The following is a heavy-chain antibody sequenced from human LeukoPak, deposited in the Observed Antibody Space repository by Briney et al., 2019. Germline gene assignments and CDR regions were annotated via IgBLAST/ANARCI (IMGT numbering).Heavy chain of an antibody. D-gene: IGHD3-3*01. Sequence: PSETLSLTCAVFGGSFDGYYWSWIRQSPGKGLEWIGEITYDGRTKYNPSLRSRVSMSVDTSKIQFSLNLTSVTAADTAIYYCARGLASGYPPIPFDYWGQGTQVTVSS. V-gene: IGHV4-34*01. CDR3: ARGLASGYPPIPFDY. CDR1: GGSFDGYY. CDR2: ITYDGRT. J-gene: IGHJ4*02.